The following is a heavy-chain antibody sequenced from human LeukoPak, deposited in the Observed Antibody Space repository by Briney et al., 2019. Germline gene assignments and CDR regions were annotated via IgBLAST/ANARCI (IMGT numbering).Heavy chain of an antibody. D-gene: IGHD2-15*01. CDR3: AKVPCSGGSCYLHY. Sequence: GGSLRLSCAASGFTFSSYGMHWVRQAPGKGLEWVAVISYDGSNKYYADSVKGRFTISRDNSKNTLYLQMNSLRAEDKAVYYCAKVPCSGGSCYLHYWGQGTLVNVSP. J-gene: IGHJ4*01. CDR2: ISYDGSNK. CDR1: GFTFSSYG. V-gene: IGHV3-30*18.